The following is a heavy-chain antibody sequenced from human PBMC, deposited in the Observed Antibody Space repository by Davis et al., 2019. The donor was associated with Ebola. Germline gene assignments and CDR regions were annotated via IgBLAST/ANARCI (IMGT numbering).Heavy chain of an antibody. CDR2: ISGSADNT. Sequence: PGGSLRLSCAASGSTFRTYAMIWVRQAPGKGLEWVSAISGSADNTYYGDSVKGRFTISRDHSKNTVYLQMNSLRAEDTALYYCAKNGHYFYMDVWGKGTTVTVSS. J-gene: IGHJ6*03. V-gene: IGHV3-23*01. CDR1: GSTFRTYA. CDR3: AKNGHYFYMDV.